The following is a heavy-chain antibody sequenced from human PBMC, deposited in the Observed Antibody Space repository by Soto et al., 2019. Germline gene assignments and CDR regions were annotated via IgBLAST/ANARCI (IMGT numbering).Heavy chain of an antibody. CDR1: GFTFSNAW. CDR3: TTKETRDYDFWSGYYYNWFDP. J-gene: IGHJ5*02. Sequence: GGSLRLSCAASGFTFSNAWMSWVRQAPGKGLEWVGRIKSKTDGGTTDYAAPVKGRFTISRDDSKNTLYLQMNSLKTEDTAVYYCTTKETRDYDFWSGYYYNWFDPWGQGTLVTVSS. V-gene: IGHV3-15*01. CDR2: IKSKTDGGTT. D-gene: IGHD3-3*01.